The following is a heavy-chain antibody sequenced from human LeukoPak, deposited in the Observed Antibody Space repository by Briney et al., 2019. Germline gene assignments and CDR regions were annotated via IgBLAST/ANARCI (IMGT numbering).Heavy chain of an antibody. Sequence: SETLSLTCAVSGGSISSSNWWSWVRQPPGKGLEWIGEIYHSGSTNYNPSLKSRVTISLDTSRNQFSLKLNSVTAADTAVYYRAKSNGYGLVDIWGQGTMVTVSS. V-gene: IGHV4-4*02. CDR3: AKSNGYGLVDI. D-gene: IGHD3-10*01. CDR1: GGSISSSNW. CDR2: IYHSGST. J-gene: IGHJ3*02.